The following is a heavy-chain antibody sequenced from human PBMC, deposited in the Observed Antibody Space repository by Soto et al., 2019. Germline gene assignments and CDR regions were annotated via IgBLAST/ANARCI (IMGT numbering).Heavy chain of an antibody. Sequence: VQLVESGGGVVQPGRSLRLSCAASGFTFSLYGMHWVRQAPGKGLEWVAAISYYGGNKYYADSVEGRFTISRDNSKNTLYLQMNSLRPEDTAVYYCAKDGLEYSSSSSLEYWGQGNLVTVSS. D-gene: IGHD6-6*01. CDR1: GFTFSLYG. CDR3: AKDGLEYSSSSSLEY. V-gene: IGHV3-30*18. J-gene: IGHJ4*02. CDR2: ISYYGGNK.